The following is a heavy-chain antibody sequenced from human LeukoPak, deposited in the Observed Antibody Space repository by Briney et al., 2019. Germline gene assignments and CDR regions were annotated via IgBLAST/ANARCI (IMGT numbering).Heavy chain of an antibody. CDR3: ARGQSSSHDY. CDR1: GSSISNYY. Sequence: PSETLSLTCTVSGSSISNYYLTWIRQPPGRGLEWIGYIYYTGSTNYNPSLKSRVTISVDTSKNQFSLKLSSVTAADTAVYYCARGQSSSHDYWGQGTLVTVSS. CDR2: IYYTGST. J-gene: IGHJ4*02. D-gene: IGHD6-13*01. V-gene: IGHV4-59*01.